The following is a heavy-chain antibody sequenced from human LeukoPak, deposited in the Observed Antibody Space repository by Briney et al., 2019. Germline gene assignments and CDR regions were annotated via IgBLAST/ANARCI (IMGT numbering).Heavy chain of an antibody. CDR3: AREVADIVVVVAARNLGAFDI. CDR2: ISSSSSYI. CDR1: GFTFSSYS. V-gene: IGHV3-21*01. D-gene: IGHD2-15*01. J-gene: IGHJ3*02. Sequence: GGSLRLPCAASGFTFSSYSMNWVRQAPGKGLEWVSSISSSSSYIYYADSVKGRFTISRDNSKNTLYLQMNSLRAEDTAVYYCAREVADIVVVVAARNLGAFDIWGQGTMVTVSS.